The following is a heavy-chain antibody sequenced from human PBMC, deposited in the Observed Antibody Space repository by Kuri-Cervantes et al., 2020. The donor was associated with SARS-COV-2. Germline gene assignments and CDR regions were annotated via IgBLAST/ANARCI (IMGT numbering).Heavy chain of an antibody. CDR2: IYYNGST. J-gene: IGHJ6*02. V-gene: IGHV4-31*02. D-gene: IGHD4-17*01. CDR1: GGSISSGGYY. Sequence: SCTVSGGSISSGGYYWSWIRQHPGKGLEWIGYIYYNGSTYYNPSLKSRVTISVDTSKNQFSLKLTSVTAADTAVYYCARVDYAGNYYYYGMDVWGQGTTVTVSS. CDR3: ARVDYAGNYYYYGMDV.